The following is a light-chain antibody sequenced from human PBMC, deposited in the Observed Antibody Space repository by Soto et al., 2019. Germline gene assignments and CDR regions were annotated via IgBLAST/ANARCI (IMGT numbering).Light chain of an antibody. CDR3: QQYNSYSRGYT. CDR2: KAS. J-gene: IGKJ2*01. Sequence: DIQMTQSPSTLSASVGDRVTITCRASQSISSWLAWYQQKPGKAPKLLIYKASSLESGVLSRFSGSGSGTEFTLTISSLQPDDFATYYCQQYNSYSRGYTFGQGTKLEIK. V-gene: IGKV1-5*03. CDR1: QSISSW.